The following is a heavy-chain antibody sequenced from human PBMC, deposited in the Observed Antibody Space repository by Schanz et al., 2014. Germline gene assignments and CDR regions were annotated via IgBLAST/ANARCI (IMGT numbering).Heavy chain of an antibody. CDR2: ISGYNGGT. J-gene: IGHJ4*02. D-gene: IGHD3-10*01. V-gene: IGHV1-18*01. CDR3: ARDRVSFVRGPLGVD. Sequence: QGQLVQSGAEVKKPGASVKVSCKASGYIFGSHGMTWVRQAPGQGLEWMGWISGYNGGTNYAPKFQDRVTMTTDTSTGITSLELRNLKSDDTAVYYCARDRVSFVRGPLGVDWGQGTQVIVSS. CDR1: GYIFGSHG.